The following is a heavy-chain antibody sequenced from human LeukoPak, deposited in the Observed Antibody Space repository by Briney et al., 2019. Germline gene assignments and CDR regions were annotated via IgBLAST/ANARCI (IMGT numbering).Heavy chain of an antibody. J-gene: IGHJ5*02. V-gene: IGHV3-33*01. CDR3: ARDGTVTAGPFDP. CDR1: GIPFSSFG. Sequence: GGSLRLSCAAPGIPFSSFGMHWLRQAPGKGLEWVAFIWYDGSNKYYADSVKGRFTISRDNSKNTLDLQMNSLTAEDTAVYYCARDGTVTAGPFDPWGGGTLVTVSS. D-gene: IGHD4-17*01. CDR2: IWYDGSNK.